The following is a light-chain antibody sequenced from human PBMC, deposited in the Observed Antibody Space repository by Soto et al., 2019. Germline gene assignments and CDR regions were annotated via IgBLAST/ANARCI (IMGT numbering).Light chain of an antibody. J-gene: IGKJ5*01. Sequence: EIVLTQSPGTLSLSPGERATLSCRAGQSVSSSYLAWYQQKPGQAPRLLIYGASSRATGIPDRFSGSGSGTDFTITISRLETEDFAVYYCQQYGSSPPITFGQGTRLEIK. CDR2: GAS. CDR1: QSVSSSY. CDR3: QQYGSSPPIT. V-gene: IGKV3-20*01.